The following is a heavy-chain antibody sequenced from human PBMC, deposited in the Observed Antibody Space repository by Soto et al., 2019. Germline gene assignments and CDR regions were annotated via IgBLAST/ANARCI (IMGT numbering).Heavy chain of an antibody. J-gene: IGHJ3*01. Sequence: QVQLVQSGAEVRKPGASVNISCWASGFTFGDNLINWVRQVPGQSLEWMGWINPDNGNTKYSQTVQSRVTIPRQYAASIADVEATALTSDETAVKYCARDILSVGPRANDALDVWGQGTAVTVSS. CDR1: GFTFGDNL. V-gene: IGHV1-3*01. CDR2: INPDNGNT. D-gene: IGHD2-8*02. CDR3: ARDILSVGPRANDALDV.